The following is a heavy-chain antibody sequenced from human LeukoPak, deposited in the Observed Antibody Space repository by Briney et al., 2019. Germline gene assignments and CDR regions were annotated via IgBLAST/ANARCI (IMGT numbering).Heavy chain of an antibody. CDR3: ARGEFTYYYDSSGPAGY. D-gene: IGHD3-22*01. Sequence: SETLSLTCAVYGGSFSGYYWSWIRQPPGNGLGWIGEINHSGSTNYNPSLKSRVTISVDTSKNQFSLKLSSVTAADTAVYYCARGEFTYYYDSSGPAGYWGQGTLVTVSS. CDR1: GGSFSGYY. CDR2: INHSGST. V-gene: IGHV4-34*01. J-gene: IGHJ4*02.